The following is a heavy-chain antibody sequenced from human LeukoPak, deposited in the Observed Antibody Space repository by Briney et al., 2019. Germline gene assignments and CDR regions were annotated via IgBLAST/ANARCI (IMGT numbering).Heavy chain of an antibody. V-gene: IGHV4-34*01. CDR1: GGSFSGYY. D-gene: IGHD1-26*01. CDR3: ASSLGATTTDDY. J-gene: IGHJ4*02. CDR2: INHSGST. Sequence: PSETLSLTCAVYGGSFSGYYWSWIRQPPGKGLEWIGEINHSGSTNYNPSLKSRVTISVDTSKNQFSLKLSSVTAADTAVYYCASSLGATTTDDYWGQGTLVTVSS.